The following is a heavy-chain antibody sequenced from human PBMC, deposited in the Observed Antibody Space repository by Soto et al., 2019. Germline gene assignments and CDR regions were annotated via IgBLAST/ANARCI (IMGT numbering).Heavy chain of an antibody. D-gene: IGHD5-12*01. CDR1: GFAFSSYA. V-gene: IGHV3-23*01. J-gene: IGHJ4*02. CDR2: ISGSGGST. Sequence: PGGSLRLSCAASGFAFSSYAMSWVRQAPGKGLEWVSAISGSGGSTYYADSVKGRFTISRDKSKNTLYLQMNSLRAEDTAVYYCAKDRGDYSGYDSSRGQGTQVTVSS. CDR3: AKDRGDYSGYDSS.